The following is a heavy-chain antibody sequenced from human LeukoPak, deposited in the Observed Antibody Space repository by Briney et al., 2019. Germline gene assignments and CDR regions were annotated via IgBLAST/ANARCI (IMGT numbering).Heavy chain of an antibody. CDR3: AKDATSTIFGVGYYYYMDV. D-gene: IGHD3-3*01. J-gene: IGHJ6*03. V-gene: IGHV3-23*01. CDR1: GFTFSSYA. Sequence: GGSLRLSCAASGFTFSSYAMSRVREAPGKGLEWVSAISGSGGSTYYADSVKGRFTISRDNSKNTLYLQMNSLRAEDTAVYYCAKDATSTIFGVGYYYYMDVWGKGTTVTVSS. CDR2: ISGSGGST.